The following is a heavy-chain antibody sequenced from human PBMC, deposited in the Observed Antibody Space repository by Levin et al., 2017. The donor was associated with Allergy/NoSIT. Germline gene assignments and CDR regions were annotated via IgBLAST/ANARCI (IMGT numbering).Heavy chain of an antibody. Sequence: LSLTCAASGFTFSSYAMSWVRQAPGKGLEWVSAISGSGGSTYYADSVKGRFTISRDNSKNTLYLQMNSLRAEDTAVYYCAKDPSHDYGDDDAFDIWGQGTMVTVSS. D-gene: IGHD4-17*01. CDR3: AKDPSHDYGDDDAFDI. CDR1: GFTFSSYA. J-gene: IGHJ3*02. V-gene: IGHV3-23*01. CDR2: ISGSGGST.